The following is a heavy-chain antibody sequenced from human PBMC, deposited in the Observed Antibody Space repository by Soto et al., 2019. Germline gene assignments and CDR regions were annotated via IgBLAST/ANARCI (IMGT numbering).Heavy chain of an antibody. Sequence: XGFLRLSCAASGFTFSSYSMSWVRQAPGKGLEWVSAISGSGGSTYYADSVKGRFTISRDNSKNTLYLQMNSLRAEDTAVYYCAKDQVDYDFWSGPNWFDPWGQGTLVTVSS. V-gene: IGHV3-23*01. J-gene: IGHJ5*02. D-gene: IGHD3-3*01. CDR3: AKDQVDYDFWSGPNWFDP. CDR2: ISGSGGST. CDR1: GFTFSSYS.